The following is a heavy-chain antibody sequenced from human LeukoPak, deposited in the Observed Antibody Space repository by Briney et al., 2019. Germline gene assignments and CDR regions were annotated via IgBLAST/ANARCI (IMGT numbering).Heavy chain of an antibody. J-gene: IGHJ4*02. Sequence: GASVKVSCKASGYTFSGYYMHWVRQAPGQGLEWMGGIIPILGIANYAQKFQGRVTITADKSTSTAYMELSSLRSEDTAVYYCARDPGYSGYDRVFDYWGQGTLVTVSS. CDR3: ARDPGYSGYDRVFDY. D-gene: IGHD5-12*01. CDR2: IIPILGIA. CDR1: GYTFSGYY. V-gene: IGHV1-69*10.